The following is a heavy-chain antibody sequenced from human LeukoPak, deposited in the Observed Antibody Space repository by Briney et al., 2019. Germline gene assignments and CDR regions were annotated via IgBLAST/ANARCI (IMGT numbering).Heavy chain of an antibody. CDR2: IYYTGTT. J-gene: IGHJ6*03. V-gene: IGHV4-59*08. CDR3: ARLHYSKDGISRPSMDV. Sequence: SETLSLTCTVSGGSITTYYWSWIRQSPGKRLEGMGYIYYTGTTNYNPSLKSRVAISVDTSKNQFSLKVNSVADADTAVYYCARLHYSKDGISRPSMDVWGRGTTVIVSS. D-gene: IGHD4-11*01. CDR1: GGSITTYY.